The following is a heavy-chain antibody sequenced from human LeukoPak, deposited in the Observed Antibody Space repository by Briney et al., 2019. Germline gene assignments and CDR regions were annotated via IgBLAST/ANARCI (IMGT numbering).Heavy chain of an antibody. J-gene: IGHJ4*02. Sequence: SETLSLTCTVSGGSISSSSYYWGWIRQPPGKGLEWIGSIYYSGSTYYNPSLKSRVTISVDTSKNQFSLKLSSVPAADTAVYYCAKPGYSSGQVDYWGQGTLVTVSS. CDR3: AKPGYSSGQVDY. V-gene: IGHV4-39*01. CDR1: GGSISSSSYY. D-gene: IGHD6-19*01. CDR2: IYYSGST.